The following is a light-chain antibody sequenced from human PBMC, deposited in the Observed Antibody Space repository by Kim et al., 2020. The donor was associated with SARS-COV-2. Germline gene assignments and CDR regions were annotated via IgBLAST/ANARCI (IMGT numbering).Light chain of an antibody. V-gene: IGLV1-51*01. Sequence: GQKATISCPATISRLGNNYVSWYQHLPRTAPNALIYDDNQRPSEIPDRFSGSKSGTTATLDITGLQTEDEGDYYFATWDGSVPAVMFGGGTKVTVL. CDR3: ATWDGSVPAVM. J-gene: IGLJ3*02. CDR1: ISRLGNNY. CDR2: DDN.